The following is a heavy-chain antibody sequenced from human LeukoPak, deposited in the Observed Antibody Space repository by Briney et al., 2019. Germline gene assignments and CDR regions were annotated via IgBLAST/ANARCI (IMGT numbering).Heavy chain of an antibody. CDR2: VNESGGT. CDR3: ARGIVVVAQLGFYFYYMDV. D-gene: IGHD2-15*01. V-gene: IGHV4-34*01. Sequence: SETLSLTCAVYIDSFSNYHWNWIRQTPAKGMEWIGEVNESGGTNISPPLRSRVTISVDTSKNQFSLKLSSVTAADTAVYYCARGIVVVAQLGFYFYYMDVWGKGTTVTISS. CDR1: IDSFSNYH. J-gene: IGHJ6*03.